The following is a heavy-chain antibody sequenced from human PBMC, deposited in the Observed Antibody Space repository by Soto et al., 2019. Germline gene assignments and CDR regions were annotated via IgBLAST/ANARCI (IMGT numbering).Heavy chain of an antibody. CDR3: ARVFLGYSYALDGMDV. CDR2: INAGNGNT. D-gene: IGHD5-18*01. V-gene: IGHV1-3*01. CDR1: GYTFTSYA. Sequence: QVQLVQSGAEVKKPGASVKVSCKASGYTFTSYAMHWVRQAPGQRLEWMGWINAGNGNTKYSQKFQGRVTITRDTSASTAYMELSSLRSEDTAVYYCARVFLGYSYALDGMDVWGQGATVTVSS. J-gene: IGHJ6*02.